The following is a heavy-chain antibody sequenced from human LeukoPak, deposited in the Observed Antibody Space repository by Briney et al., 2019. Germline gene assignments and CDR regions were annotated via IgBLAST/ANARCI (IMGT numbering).Heavy chain of an antibody. J-gene: IGHJ4*02. CDR1: GFAFSDYW. D-gene: IGHD6-13*01. Sequence: GGSLRLSYEASGFAFSDYWMHWVRQVPGKGLVWVSRINKDGSITNYADSVRGRFTISRDNAKKSLYLQMNSLRAEDTAVYYCANSGRLGSSWYSPNYFDYWGQGTLVTVSS. V-gene: IGHV3-74*01. CDR2: INKDGSIT. CDR3: ANSGRLGSSWYSPNYFDY.